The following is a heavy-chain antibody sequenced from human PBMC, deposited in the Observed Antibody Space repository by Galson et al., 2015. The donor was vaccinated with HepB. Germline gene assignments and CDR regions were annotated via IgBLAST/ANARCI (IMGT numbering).Heavy chain of an antibody. J-gene: IGHJ4*03. CDR1: GDSITGYI. CDR3: ARFRSCSGTSCFDF. CDR2: IYYSGTT. D-gene: IGHD2-15*01. Sequence: ETLSLTCTVSGDSITGYICSWFRQPPGKGLEWIGYIYYSGTTNYSPSLKSRITIPRDTSKNQFSLKLRSVTAADTAMYYCARFRSCSGTSCFDFWGHGTPVTVSS. V-gene: IGHV4-59*13.